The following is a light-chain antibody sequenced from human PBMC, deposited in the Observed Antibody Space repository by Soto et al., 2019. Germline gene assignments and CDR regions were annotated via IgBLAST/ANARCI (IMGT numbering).Light chain of an antibody. Sequence: QSVLTQPPSVSGAPGQSVTISCTGTSSNIGAYYDVQWYQQFPRVAPKLLIYLNTNRPSGIPDRFSASKSGSSASLVVTGLQPEDEAVYYCQAYDTTLSGWVFGGGTQLTVL. J-gene: IGLJ3*02. CDR3: QAYDTTLSGWV. CDR1: SSNIGAYYD. V-gene: IGLV1-40*01. CDR2: LNT.